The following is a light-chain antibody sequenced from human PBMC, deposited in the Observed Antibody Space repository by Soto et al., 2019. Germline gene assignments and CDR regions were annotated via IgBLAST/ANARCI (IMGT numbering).Light chain of an antibody. V-gene: IGKV3-15*01. CDR2: GAS. CDR3: QQYNDRPHT. CDR1: QSVSSN. Sequence: EIVMTQSPAILSVSPGERATLSCRASQSVSSNLAWYQQKPGQAPRLLIYGASTRATGIPARFSGSGSGTEFTLTISSLQSEDFAVYYCQQYNDRPHTFDGGTKVEIK. J-gene: IGKJ4*01.